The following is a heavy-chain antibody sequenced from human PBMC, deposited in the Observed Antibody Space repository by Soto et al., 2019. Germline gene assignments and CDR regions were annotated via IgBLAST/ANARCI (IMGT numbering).Heavy chain of an antibody. CDR1: GFTFVDYA. D-gene: IGHD2-15*01. J-gene: IGHJ1*01. V-gene: IGHV3-9*01. CDR3: VKDRGSYRNRDFQH. Sequence: SLRLSCAASGFTFVDYAMHWVRHAPGKGLEWVSGISWNSGSIGYADSVKGRFTISRDHAKNSLYLQMNSLRAEDTALYYCVKDRGSYRNRDFQHWGQGTLVTVSS. CDR2: ISWNSGSI.